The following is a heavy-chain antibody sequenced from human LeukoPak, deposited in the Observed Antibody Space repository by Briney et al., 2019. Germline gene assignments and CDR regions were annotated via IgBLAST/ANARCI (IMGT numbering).Heavy chain of an antibody. D-gene: IGHD3-22*01. CDR3: ARAEGSSGTFDY. J-gene: IGHJ4*02. Sequence: SVKVSCKASGGTFSSYAISWVRQAPGQGLEWMGRIIPIFGIANYAQKFQGRVTITADKSTSTAYRELSSLRSEDTAVYYCARAEGSSGTFDYWGQGTLVTVSS. CDR2: IIPIFGIA. V-gene: IGHV1-69*04. CDR1: GGTFSSYA.